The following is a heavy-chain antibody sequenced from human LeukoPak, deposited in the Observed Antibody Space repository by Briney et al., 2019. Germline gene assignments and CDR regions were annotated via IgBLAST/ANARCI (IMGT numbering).Heavy chain of an antibody. J-gene: IGHJ4*02. V-gene: IGHV1-69*05. D-gene: IGHD6-6*01. Sequence: SVKVSCKASGYTFTSHAISWVRQAPGQGLEWMGGIIPIFGTANYAQKFQGRVTITTDESTSTAYMELSSLRSEDTAVYYCAGGTEYSSSPYFDYWGQGTLVTVSS. CDR1: GYTFTSHA. CDR2: IIPIFGTA. CDR3: AGGTEYSSSPYFDY.